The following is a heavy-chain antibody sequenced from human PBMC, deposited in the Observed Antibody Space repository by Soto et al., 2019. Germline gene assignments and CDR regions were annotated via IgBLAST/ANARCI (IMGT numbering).Heavy chain of an antibody. Sequence: QVQLQESGPGLVKPSETMSLTCTVSGVSLTNSYCSWARQPPGKGLEWIGHIWTSGSTNYNPSLRSRVNLSVDTSKNQVSLQLSSVTATDTDVYYCAKGGGSYTTGWYNAYWGQGTLVTVSS. CDR3: AKGGGSYTTGWYNAY. V-gene: IGHV4-4*08. D-gene: IGHD6-19*01. J-gene: IGHJ4*02. CDR1: GVSLTNSY. CDR2: IWTSGST.